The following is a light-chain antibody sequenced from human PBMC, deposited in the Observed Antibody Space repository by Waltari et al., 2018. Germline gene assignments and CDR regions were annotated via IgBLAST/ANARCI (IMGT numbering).Light chain of an antibody. CDR2: RDS. Sequence: SSELTQPLSVSVALGQTAKITSGGSHIGSENVHWYQQKPGQAPGLVVDRDSSRPSGIPERFSGSNSGNTAFLTISSAQAGDEADYYCQVWDSSVVFGGGTKLTVL. CDR3: QVWDSSVV. J-gene: IGLJ2*01. CDR1: HIGSEN. V-gene: IGLV3-9*01.